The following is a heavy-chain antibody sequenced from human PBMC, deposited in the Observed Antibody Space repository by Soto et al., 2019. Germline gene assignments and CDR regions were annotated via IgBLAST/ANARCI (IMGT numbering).Heavy chain of an antibody. D-gene: IGHD6-13*01. CDR1: GFTFSSYG. J-gene: IGHJ6*02. CDR2: ISYDGSNK. V-gene: IGHV3-30*18. CDR3: AKSDSSSWRSYYYYGMDV. Sequence: GGSLRLSCAASGFTFSSYGMHWVRQAPGKGLEWVAVISYDGSNKYYADSVKGRFTISRDNSKNTLYLPMNSLRAEDTAVYYCAKSDSSSWRSYYYYGMDVWGQGTTVTVSS.